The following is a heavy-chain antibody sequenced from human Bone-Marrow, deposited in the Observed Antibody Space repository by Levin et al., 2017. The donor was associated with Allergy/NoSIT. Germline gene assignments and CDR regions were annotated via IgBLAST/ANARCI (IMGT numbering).Heavy chain of an antibody. CDR1: GFTFSSYE. J-gene: IGHJ6*02. V-gene: IGHV3-48*03. CDR2: ISSSGSTI. D-gene: IGHD6-19*01. CDR3: ARIAVAGLGSYYYYYGMDV. Sequence: GGSLRLSCAASGFTFSSYEMNWVRQAPGKGLEWVSYISSSGSTIYYADSVKGRFTISRDNAKNSLYLQMNSLRAEDTAVYYCARIAVAGLGSYYYYYGMDVWGQGTTVTVSS.